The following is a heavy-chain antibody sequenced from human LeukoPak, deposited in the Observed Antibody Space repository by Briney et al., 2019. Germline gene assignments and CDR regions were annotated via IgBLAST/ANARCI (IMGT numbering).Heavy chain of an antibody. D-gene: IGHD6-19*01. V-gene: IGHV3-9*01. CDR1: VFILQDYA. CDR3: AKDTAIGWERIAVAGSFDY. CDR2: ISWNSGSI. Sequence: PGGSLRLSCAASVFILQDYAMHWVRQAPGKGLEWVSGISWNSGSIGYGDSVKGRFTISRDNAKNSLYLQMNSLRAEDTALYYCAKDTAIGWERIAVAGSFDYWGQGTLVTVSS. J-gene: IGHJ4*02.